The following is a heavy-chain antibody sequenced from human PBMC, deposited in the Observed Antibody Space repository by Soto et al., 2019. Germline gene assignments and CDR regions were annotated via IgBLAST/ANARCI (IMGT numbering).Heavy chain of an antibody. CDR2: IYYSGST. D-gene: IGHD6-25*01. V-gene: IGHV4-31*03. CDR1: GGSISSGGYY. J-gene: IGHJ6*02. CDR3: ARDRSGSDYYYGMDV. Sequence: SETLSLTCTVSGGSISSGGYYWSWIRQHPGKGLEWIGYIYYSGSTYYNPSLKSRVTISVDTSKNQFSLKLSSVTAADTAVYYCARDRSGSDYYYGMDVWGQGTKVTVSS.